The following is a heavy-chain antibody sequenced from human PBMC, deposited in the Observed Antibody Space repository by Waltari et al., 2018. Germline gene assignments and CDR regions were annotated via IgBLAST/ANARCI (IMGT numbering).Heavy chain of an antibody. J-gene: IGHJ6*02. D-gene: IGHD3-22*01. V-gene: IGHV1-69*13. Sequence: QVQLVQSGAEVKKPGSSVKVSCKASGGTFSSYAISWVRQAPGQGLEWMGGIIPIFGTANYAQKFQGRVTITADESTSTAYMELSSLRSEDTAVYYRARDSYDSSGSAPIYGMDVWGQGTTVTVSS. CDR1: GGTFSSYA. CDR2: IIPIFGTA. CDR3: ARDSYDSSGSAPIYGMDV.